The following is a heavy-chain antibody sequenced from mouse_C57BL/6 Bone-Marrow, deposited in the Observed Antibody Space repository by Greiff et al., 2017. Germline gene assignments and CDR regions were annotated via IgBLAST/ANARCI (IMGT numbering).Heavy chain of an antibody. V-gene: IGHV1-55*01. D-gene: IGHD2-2*01. CDR2: IYPGSGST. J-gene: IGHJ2*01. Sequence: QVQLQQPGAELVKPGASVKMSCKASGYTFTSYWITWVKQRPGQGLEWIGDIYPGSGSTNYNEKFKSKATLTVDTSSSTAYMQLSSLTSEDSAVYACARGELSTMVPAGGVFDYWGQGTTLTVSS. CDR3: ARGELSTMVPAGGVFDY. CDR1: GYTFTSYW.